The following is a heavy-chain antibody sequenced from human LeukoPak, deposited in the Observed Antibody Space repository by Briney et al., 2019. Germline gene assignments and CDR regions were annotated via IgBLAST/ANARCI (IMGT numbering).Heavy chain of an antibody. D-gene: IGHD5-18*01. CDR3: ARGLMVSGTYHGDGIDY. J-gene: IGHJ4*02. Sequence: PGASVKVSCKASGGTFSSYAISWVRQAPGQGLEWMGGIIPIFGTANYAQKFQGRVTITADESTSTAYMELSSLRSEDTAVYYCARGLMVSGTYHGDGIDYWGQGTLVTVSS. V-gene: IGHV1-69*13. CDR1: GGTFSSYA. CDR2: IIPIFGTA.